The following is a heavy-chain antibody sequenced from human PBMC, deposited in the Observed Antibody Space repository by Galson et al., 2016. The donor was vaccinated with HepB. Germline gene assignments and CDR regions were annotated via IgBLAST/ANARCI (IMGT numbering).Heavy chain of an antibody. CDR1: GYDFTGYY. D-gene: IGHD2-15*01. CDR3: AIAKDYCSGGNCYFDY. CDR2: INPYSGGT. J-gene: IGHJ4*02. Sequence: SVKVSCKASGYDFTGYYMHWVRQAPGQGLEWMGWINPYSGGTNYAQKFQGWVTMTRDTSISTAYMELTSLTSDDTAVYYCAIAKDYCSGGNCYFDYWGQGTLVTVSS. V-gene: IGHV1-2*04.